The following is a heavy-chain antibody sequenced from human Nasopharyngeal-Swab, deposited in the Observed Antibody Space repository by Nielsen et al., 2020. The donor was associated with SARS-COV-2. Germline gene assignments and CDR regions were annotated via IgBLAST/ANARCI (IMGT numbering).Heavy chain of an antibody. CDR1: GGSISSYY. CDR3: ARGRAPGGYNHIDY. J-gene: IGHJ4*02. V-gene: IGHV4-4*07. D-gene: IGHD5-24*01. CDR2: IYTSGST. Sequence: SETLSLTCTVSGGSISSYYWSWIRQPAGKGLEWIGRIYTSGSTNYNPSLKSRVTMSVDTSKNQFSLKLSSVTAADTAVYYCARGRAPGGYNHIDYWGQGTLVTVSS.